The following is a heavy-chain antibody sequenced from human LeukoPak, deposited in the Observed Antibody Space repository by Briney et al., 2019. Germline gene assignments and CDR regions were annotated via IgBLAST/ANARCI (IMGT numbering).Heavy chain of an antibody. D-gene: IGHD6-19*01. Sequence: RGGSLRLSCAASGLIFTNYAMSWVRQAPGKGLEWVSAISGTGGSTYYAESVKGRFTISRDNSKNTLYLQMNSLRAEDTAVYYCAKFSAYITVTGTVDYWGQGTLVTVSS. V-gene: IGHV3-23*01. CDR3: AKFSAYITVTGTVDY. J-gene: IGHJ4*02. CDR2: ISGTGGST. CDR1: GLIFTNYA.